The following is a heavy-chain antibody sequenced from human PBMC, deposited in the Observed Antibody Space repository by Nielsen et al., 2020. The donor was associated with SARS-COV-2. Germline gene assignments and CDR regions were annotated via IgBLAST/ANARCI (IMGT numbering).Heavy chain of an antibody. D-gene: IGHD4/OR15-4a*01. CDR3: ARGPLISSLPFDY. V-gene: IGHV4-34*01. CDR1: GGSFSGYY. CDR2: INHSGST. J-gene: IGHJ4*02. Sequence: SETLSLTCAAYGGSFSGYYWSWIRQPPGKGLEWIGEINHSGSTNYNPSLKSRVTISVDTSKNQFSLKLSSVTAADTAVYYCARGPLISSLPFDYWGQGTLVTVSS.